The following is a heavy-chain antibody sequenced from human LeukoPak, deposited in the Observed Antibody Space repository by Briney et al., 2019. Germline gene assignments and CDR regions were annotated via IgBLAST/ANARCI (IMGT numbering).Heavy chain of an antibody. D-gene: IGHD3-3*01. J-gene: IGHJ3*02. Sequence: SVKVSCKASGGAFSSYAISWVRQAPGQGLEWMGGIIPIFGTANYAQKFQGRVTITADESTSTAYMELSSLRSEDTAVYYCARVPGIFGRDAFDIWGQGTMVTVSS. V-gene: IGHV1-69*13. CDR3: ARVPGIFGRDAFDI. CDR2: IIPIFGTA. CDR1: GGAFSSYA.